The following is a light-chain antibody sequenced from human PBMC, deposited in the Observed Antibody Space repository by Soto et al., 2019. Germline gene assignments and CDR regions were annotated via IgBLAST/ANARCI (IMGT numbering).Light chain of an antibody. Sequence: EIVMTQSPVILSVSPGERATLSCRASQNVNSDLAWYQQKPGQAPRILTYGASTRATDIPARISGSGSGTDFTLTINGLQSEDFAVYYCQQYNKWPPLYTFGQGTKLEIK. CDR1: QNVNSD. CDR2: GAS. V-gene: IGKV3-15*01. CDR3: QQYNKWPPLYT. J-gene: IGKJ2*01.